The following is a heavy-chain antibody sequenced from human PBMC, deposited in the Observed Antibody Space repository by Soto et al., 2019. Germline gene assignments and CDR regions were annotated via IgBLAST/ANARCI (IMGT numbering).Heavy chain of an antibody. D-gene: IGHD4-17*01. CDR2: IIPILGVA. J-gene: IGHJ4*02. V-gene: IGHV1-69*08. CDR3: ARDPDDYGDKGDS. CDR1: GGTFSTHT. Sequence: QVQLVQSGAEVKKPGSSEKVSCKASGGTFSTHTINWVRQAPGQGLEWMGRIIPILGVANYAQKFHGRVTITADKSTSTAYMEVSSLRSEDTAVYYCARDPDDYGDKGDSWGQGTLVTVSS.